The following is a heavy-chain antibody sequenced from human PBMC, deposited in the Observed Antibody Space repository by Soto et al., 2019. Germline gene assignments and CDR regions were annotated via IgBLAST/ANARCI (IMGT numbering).Heavy chain of an antibody. J-gene: IGHJ4*02. D-gene: IGHD3-22*01. CDR3: TIAADTSGYYSIRDY. CDR1: GFTFSYAW. V-gene: IGHV3-15*01. CDR2: IKSNSDGGTT. Sequence: GGSLRLSCAASGFTFSYAWMTWARQAPGKGLEWVGRIKSNSDGGTTDYAAPVKGRFTISRDDSKNMLYLEMNTLKTEDTALYYCTIAADTSGYYSIRDYWGQGTLVTVSS.